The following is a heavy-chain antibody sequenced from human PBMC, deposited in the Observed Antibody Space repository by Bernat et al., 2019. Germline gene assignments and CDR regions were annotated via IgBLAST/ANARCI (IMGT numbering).Heavy chain of an antibody. CDR1: GFTFSGSA. Sequence: EVQLVESGGGLVQPGGSLKLSCAASGFTFSGSAMHWVRQASGKGLEWVGRIRSKANSYTTTYAASVKGRFTISRDDSKNTAYLQMTSLKTEDTAVYYCTRDCSSTSCETILAVADYWGQGTLVTVSS. CDR3: TRDCSSTSCETILAVADY. CDR2: IRSKANSYTT. J-gene: IGHJ4*02. V-gene: IGHV3-73*02. D-gene: IGHD2-2*01.